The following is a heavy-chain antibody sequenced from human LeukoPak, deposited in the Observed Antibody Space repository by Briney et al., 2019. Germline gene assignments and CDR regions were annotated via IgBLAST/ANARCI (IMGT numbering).Heavy chain of an antibody. D-gene: IGHD3-3*01. CDR2: IIPILGIA. V-gene: IGHV1-69*02. CDR1: GGTFSSYT. CDR3: ARGGYYDSTY. J-gene: IGHJ4*02. Sequence: GASVKVSCKAPGGTFSSYTISWVRQAPGQGLEWMGRIIPILGIANYAQKFQGRVTITADKSTSTAYMEPSSLRSEDTAVYYCARGGYYDSTYWGQGTLVTVSS.